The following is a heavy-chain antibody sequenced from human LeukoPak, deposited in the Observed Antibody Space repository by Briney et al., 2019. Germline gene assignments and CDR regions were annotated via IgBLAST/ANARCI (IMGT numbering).Heavy chain of an antibody. J-gene: IGHJ4*02. CDR2: ILSDGGST. Sequence: GGSLRLSCAASGFTFSSYDISWVRQAPGKGLEWVSFILSDGGSTLYADSVKGRFTISRDNSKNTLYAEMTSLRAEDTAVYYCATLASGYSSPFDYWGQGTLVTVSS. CDR3: ATLASGYSSPFDY. D-gene: IGHD6-13*01. V-gene: IGHV3-23*01. CDR1: GFTFSSYD.